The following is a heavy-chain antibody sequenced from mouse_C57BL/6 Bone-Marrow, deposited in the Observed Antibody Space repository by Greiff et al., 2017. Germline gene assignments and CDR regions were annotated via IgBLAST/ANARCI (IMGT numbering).Heavy chain of an antibody. CDR2: INPSTGGT. Sequence: EVQLVESGPELVKPGASVKISCKASGYSFTGYYMHWVKQSSEKSLEWIGEINPSTGGTSYNQKFKGKATLTVDKSSSTAYMQLKSLTSEDSAVYYCARGGWLLRWFAYWGQGTLVTVSA. D-gene: IGHD2-3*01. CDR3: ARGGWLLRWFAY. CDR1: GYSFTGYY. J-gene: IGHJ3*01. V-gene: IGHV1-43*01.